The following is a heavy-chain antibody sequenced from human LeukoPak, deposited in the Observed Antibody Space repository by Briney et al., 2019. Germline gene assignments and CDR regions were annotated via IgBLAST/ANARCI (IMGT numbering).Heavy chain of an antibody. D-gene: IGHD1-26*01. V-gene: IGHV4-59*01. J-gene: IGHJ5*02. CDR1: GASISSYY. CDR2: IYYSGST. Sequence: SETLSLTCTVSGASISSYYWNWIRQPPGKGLEWIGYIYYSGSTDYNPSLKSRVTISLDTSKNQFSLKLTFVTAADTAVYYCARDQGSWWFDPWGQGTLVTVSS. CDR3: ARDQGSWWFDP.